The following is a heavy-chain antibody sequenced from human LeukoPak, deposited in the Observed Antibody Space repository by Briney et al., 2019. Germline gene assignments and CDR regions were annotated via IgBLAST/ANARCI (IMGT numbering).Heavy chain of an antibody. V-gene: IGHV3-20*04. D-gene: IGHD3-16*02. J-gene: IGHJ4*02. CDR2: INWSGGST. CDR3: AREPQTYYDYVWGSYRTFDY. Sequence: PGGSLRLSCAASGFTFDDYGMSWVRQAPGKGLEWVSGINWSGGSTGYADSVKGRFTISRDNAKNSLYLQMNSLRAEDTAVYYCAREPQTYYDYVWGSYRTFDYWGQGTLVTVSS. CDR1: GFTFDDYG.